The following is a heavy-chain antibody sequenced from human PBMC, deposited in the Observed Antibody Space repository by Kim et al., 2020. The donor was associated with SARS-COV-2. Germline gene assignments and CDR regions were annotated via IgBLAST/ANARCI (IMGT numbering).Heavy chain of an antibody. Sequence: ASVKVSCKASGYTFTSYDINWVRQATGQGLEWMGWMNPNSGNTGYAQKFQGRVTMTRNTSISTAYMELSSLRSEDTAVYYCARGGVRLTMIVVVPYYYYGVDVWGQGATVTVSS. CDR3: ARGGVRLTMIVVVPYYYYGVDV. D-gene: IGHD3-22*01. J-gene: IGHJ6*02. CDR1: GYTFTSYD. V-gene: IGHV1-8*01. CDR2: MNPNSGNT.